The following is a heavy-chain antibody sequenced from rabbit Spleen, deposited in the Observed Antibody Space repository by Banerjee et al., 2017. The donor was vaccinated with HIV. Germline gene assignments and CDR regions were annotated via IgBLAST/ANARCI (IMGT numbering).Heavy chain of an antibody. CDR3: ARAGYAGYGYDL. CDR2: IDVAKSGDT. V-gene: IGHV1S40*01. D-gene: IGHD6-1*01. Sequence: QSLEESGGDLVKPGASLTLTCTASGFSFSNNYWICWVRQAPGKGLEWIACIDVAKSGDTYYTNWAKGRFTISKTSSTTVALQVPSLTAADTATYFCARAGYAGYGYDLWGPGTLVTVS. CDR1: GFSFSNNYW. J-gene: IGHJ4*01.